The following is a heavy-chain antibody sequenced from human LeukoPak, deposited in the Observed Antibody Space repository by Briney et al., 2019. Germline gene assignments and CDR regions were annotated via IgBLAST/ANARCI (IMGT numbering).Heavy chain of an antibody. J-gene: IGHJ6*02. D-gene: IGHD2-2*01. V-gene: IGHV4-59*01. CDR2: IHYSGST. CDR3: ASSPAAAMGYYYGMDV. CDR1: GGSISSYY. Sequence: SETLSLTCTVSGGSISSYYWSWIRQTPGKGLEWIGYIHYSGSTNYNPSLKSRVTISVDTSKNQFSLKLSSVTAADTAVYYCASSPAAAMGYYYGMDVWGQGATVTVSS.